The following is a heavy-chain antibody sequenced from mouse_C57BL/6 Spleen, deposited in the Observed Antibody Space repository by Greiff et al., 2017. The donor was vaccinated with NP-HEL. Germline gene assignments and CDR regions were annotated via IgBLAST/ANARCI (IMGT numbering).Heavy chain of an antibody. Sequence: EVKLQQSGPELVKPGASVKISCKASGYTFTDYYMNWVKQSHGKSLEWIGDINPNNGGTSYNQKFKGKATLTVDKSSSTAYMELRSLTSEDSAVYYCERGEKGGNYDWYFDVWGTGTTVTVSS. CDR3: ERGEKGGNYDWYFDV. J-gene: IGHJ1*03. D-gene: IGHD2-1*01. V-gene: IGHV1-26*01. CDR1: GYTFTDYY. CDR2: INPNNGGT.